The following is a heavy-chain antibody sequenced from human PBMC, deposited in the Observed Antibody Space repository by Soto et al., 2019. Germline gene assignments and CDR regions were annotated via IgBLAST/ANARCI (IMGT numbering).Heavy chain of an antibody. V-gene: IGHV6-1*01. CDR3: ARDLFGIGGWYARVFYFDY. CDR1: GDSISSNSAA. J-gene: IGHJ4*02. D-gene: IGHD6-19*01. Sequence: PSQTLSLTCAISGDSISSNSAAWNWIRQSPSRGLEWLGRTYYRSKWYNYYAVSVKSRIPINPDTSKNQFSLQLISVTPEDTAVYYCARDLFGIGGWYARVFYFDYWGQGTLVTVSS. CDR2: TYYRSKWYN.